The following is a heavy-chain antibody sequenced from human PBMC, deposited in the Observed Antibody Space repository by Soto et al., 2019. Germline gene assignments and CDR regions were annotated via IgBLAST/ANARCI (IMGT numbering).Heavy chain of an antibody. CDR1: GFTFSSYA. CDR2: ISGSGGST. V-gene: IGHV3-23*01. Sequence: HPGGSLRLSCAASGFTFSSYAMSWVRQAPGKGLEWVSAISGSGGSTYYADSVKGRFTISRDNSKNTLYLQMNSLRAEDTAVYYCAKLDRLVVVAAAFDYWGQGTLVTVSS. D-gene: IGHD2-15*01. CDR3: AKLDRLVVVAAAFDY. J-gene: IGHJ4*02.